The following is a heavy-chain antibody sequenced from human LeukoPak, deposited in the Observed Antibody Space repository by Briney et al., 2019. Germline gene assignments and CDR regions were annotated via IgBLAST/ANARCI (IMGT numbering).Heavy chain of an antibody. D-gene: IGHD2-8*02. V-gene: IGHV3-30*04. CDR3: ARDGGYTGGWTYGAGDY. Sequence: PGGSLRLSCAASGFTFSAYVMRWVRQAPGKGLEWVAVISNDGNEKYYADSVKGRFSISRDNSKNTLYLQMSSLRTEDTAVYYCARDGGYTGGWTYGAGDYWGQGNLVTVSS. CDR1: GFTFSAYV. J-gene: IGHJ4*01. CDR2: ISNDGNEK.